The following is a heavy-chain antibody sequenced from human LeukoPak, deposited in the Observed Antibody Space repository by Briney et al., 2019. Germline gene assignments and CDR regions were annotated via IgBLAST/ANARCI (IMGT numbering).Heavy chain of an antibody. Sequence: PSETLSLTCAVYGGSFSGYYWSWIRQPPGKGLEWIGEINHSGSTNYNPSLKSRVTISVDTSKNQFSLKLSSVTAADTAVYYCARRKGFVTMIVVVIKDAFDIWGQGTMVTVSS. V-gene: IGHV4-34*01. CDR2: INHSGST. J-gene: IGHJ3*02. D-gene: IGHD3-22*01. CDR3: ARRKGFVTMIVVVIKDAFDI. CDR1: GGSFSGYY.